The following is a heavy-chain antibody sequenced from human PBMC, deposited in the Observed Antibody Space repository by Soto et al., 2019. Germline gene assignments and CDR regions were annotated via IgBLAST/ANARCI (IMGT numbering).Heavy chain of an antibody. D-gene: IGHD7-27*01. CDR1: GGSISSYY. Sequence: SETLSLTCTVSGGSISSYYWSWIRQPPGKGLEWVGYIYYTGSTNYNPSLKSRVTVSVDTSKNQFSLILSSMTAADTAVYYCARITRSPNSGYFDYWGQGAPVTVSS. J-gene: IGHJ4*02. CDR3: ARITRSPNSGYFDY. V-gene: IGHV4-59*01. CDR2: IYYTGST.